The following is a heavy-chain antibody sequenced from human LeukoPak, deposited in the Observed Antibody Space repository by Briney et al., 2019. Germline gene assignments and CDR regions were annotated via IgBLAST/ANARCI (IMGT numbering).Heavy chain of an antibody. Sequence: ASVKVSCKASGYTFTGYYMHWVRQAPGQGLEWMGRINSNRSGTNYTPIFHRSVTMISDTSISTAYMELSRLRSDDTAVYYCARAGRYCSGGSCYYIYWGQGTLVTVSS. J-gene: IGHJ4*02. CDR3: ARAGRYCSGGSCYYIY. CDR2: INSNRSGT. D-gene: IGHD2-15*01. CDR1: GYTFTGYY. V-gene: IGHV1-2*06.